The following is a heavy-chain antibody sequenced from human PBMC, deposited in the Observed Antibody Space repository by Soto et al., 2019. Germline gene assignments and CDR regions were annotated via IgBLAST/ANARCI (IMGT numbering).Heavy chain of an antibody. CDR1: GFIFTNHL. D-gene: IGHD5-18*01. V-gene: IGHV1-3*01. J-gene: IGHJ5*02. Sequence: QVQLVQSGAEVKTPGASVKLSCKASGFIFTNHLIYWVRQAPGQSLEWMGWINAGSGNTKYSQNFQGRVTITRDKAASTAYRELRSLTSEDTAVYYCARGYIYGRNWFDPWCQGTLVTVSS. CDR2: INAGSGNT. CDR3: ARGYIYGRNWFDP.